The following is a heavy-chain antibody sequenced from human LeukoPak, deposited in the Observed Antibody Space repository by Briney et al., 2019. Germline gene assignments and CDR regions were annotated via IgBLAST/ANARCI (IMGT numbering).Heavy chain of an antibody. CDR1: GYSISTGYY. Sequence: PSETLSLTCTVSGYSISTGYYWDWIRQPPGKGLEWIGTFYHGGSTYYNPSLKSRVTISVDTSKNQFSLRLSSVTAADTAVYYCARPSTIYSAFDIWGQGTMVTVSS. J-gene: IGHJ3*02. CDR3: ARPSTIYSAFDI. CDR2: FYHGGST. D-gene: IGHD1-1*01. V-gene: IGHV4-38-2*02.